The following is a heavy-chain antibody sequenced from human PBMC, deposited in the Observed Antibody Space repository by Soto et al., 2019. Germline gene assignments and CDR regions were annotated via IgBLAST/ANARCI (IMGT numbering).Heavy chain of an antibody. CDR3: GREMSHVHYDSSGPVAG. J-gene: IGHJ4*02. CDR2: IYHSGNT. D-gene: IGHD3-22*01. V-gene: IGHV4-30-4*01. Sequence: SETLSLTCTVSGGSISSGDYYWSWIRQPPGKGLEGIGYIYHSGNTYYSPSLKSRVSISLYTSKNKFSLKLSSVTAADTAVYYCGREMSHVHYDSSGPVAGWGQGTLVTVSS. CDR1: GGSISSGDYY.